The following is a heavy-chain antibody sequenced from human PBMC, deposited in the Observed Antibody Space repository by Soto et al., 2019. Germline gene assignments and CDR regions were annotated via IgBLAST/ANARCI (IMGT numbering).Heavy chain of an antibody. J-gene: IGHJ4*02. Sequence: QVQLVQSGAEVKKPGASVKVSCKASGYTFTNFGISWVRQAPGQGLEWMGWISAYNGNTNSAQKFQDRVTMATDTSTSTADMELTSLRPVDTAIYSCARGGTPIDCWGQGTLVTVSS. CDR3: ARGGTPIDC. CDR1: GYTFTNFG. CDR2: ISAYNGNT. D-gene: IGHD3-16*01. V-gene: IGHV1-18*01.